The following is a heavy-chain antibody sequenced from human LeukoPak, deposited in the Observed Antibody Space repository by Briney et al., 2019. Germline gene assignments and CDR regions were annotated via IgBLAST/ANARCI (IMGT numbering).Heavy chain of an antibody. J-gene: IGHJ4*02. Sequence: GGSLRLSCAASGFTFSDYYMSWIRQAPGKGLEWVSYISSSGSTIYYADSVKGRFTVSRDNSKNTLYLQMNSLRAEDTAVYYCAKDYYDSSGYYGHFDYWGQGTLVTVSS. D-gene: IGHD3-22*01. CDR1: GFTFSDYY. CDR2: ISSSGSTI. CDR3: AKDYYDSSGYYGHFDY. V-gene: IGHV3-11*04.